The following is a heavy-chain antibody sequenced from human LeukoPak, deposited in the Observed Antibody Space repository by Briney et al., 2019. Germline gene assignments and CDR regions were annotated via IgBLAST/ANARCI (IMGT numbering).Heavy chain of an antibody. CDR3: ASSWGGSYYLGFDY. CDR1: GFTFDDYG. CDR2: INWNGGST. Sequence: GGSLRLSCAASGFTFDDYGMSWVRQVPGKGLEWVSGINWNGGSTGYADSVKGRFTISRDNAKNSLYLQMDSLRAEDTALYYCASSWGGSYYLGFDYWGQGTLVTVPS. V-gene: IGHV3-20*04. D-gene: IGHD3-10*01. J-gene: IGHJ4*02.